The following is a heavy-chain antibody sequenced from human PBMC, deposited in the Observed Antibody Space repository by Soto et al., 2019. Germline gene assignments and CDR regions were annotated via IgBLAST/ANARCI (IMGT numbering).Heavy chain of an antibody. V-gene: IGHV3-74*01. Sequence: GGSLRLSCAASGFTFSNYWIHWVRQAPGKGLMWVSHINIDGTSTTYADSVKGRFTISRDNAKNTLYLQMNSLRAEDTAVYYCARGDFYDSSGPFSDAFDIWGQGTMVTVSS. D-gene: IGHD3-22*01. CDR1: GFTFSNYW. J-gene: IGHJ3*02. CDR2: INIDGTST. CDR3: ARGDFYDSSGPFSDAFDI.